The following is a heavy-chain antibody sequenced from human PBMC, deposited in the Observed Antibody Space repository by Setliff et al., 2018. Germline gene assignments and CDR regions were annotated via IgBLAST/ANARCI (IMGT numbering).Heavy chain of an antibody. CDR3: ARILGYCSGGSCYVPY. D-gene: IGHD2-15*01. V-gene: IGHV4-39*07. CDR2: IYYGGSA. J-gene: IGHJ4*02. CDR1: GGSISSSNYY. Sequence: SETLSLTCTVSGGSISSSNYYWGWIRQPPGKGLEWIGNIYYGGSAYYNPSLKSRVTISVDTSKNQFSLKLSSVTAAGTAMYYCARILGYCSGGSCYVPYGGQGTLVTGSS.